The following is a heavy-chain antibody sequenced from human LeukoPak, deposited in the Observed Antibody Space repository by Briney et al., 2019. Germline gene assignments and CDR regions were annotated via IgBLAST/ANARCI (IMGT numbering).Heavy chain of an antibody. D-gene: IGHD4-17*01. CDR3: ARDPYDYGDSYYDY. CDR1: GFTFSSYS. CDR2: ISSSSSYI. Sequence: PGGSLRLSCAASGFTFSSYSMNWVLQAPGKGLKWVSSISSSSSYIYYADSVKGRFTISRDNAKNSLYLQMNSLRAEDTAVYYCARDPYDYGDSYYDYWGQGTLVTVSS. V-gene: IGHV3-21*01. J-gene: IGHJ4*02.